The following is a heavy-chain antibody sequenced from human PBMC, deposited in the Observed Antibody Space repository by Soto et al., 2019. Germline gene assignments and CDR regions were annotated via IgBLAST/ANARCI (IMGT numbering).Heavy chain of an antibody. V-gene: IGHV4-59*01. Sequence: PSETLSLTCTVSGGSISNYYCSWIRQPPGKGLEYIGYIFYSGSTNYNPSLKSRVTISLDTSKNQFSLKLSSVTAADTAVYYCARDPKGYSPYYFDYWGQGTLVTVSS. CDR2: IFYSGST. CDR3: ARDPKGYSPYYFDY. J-gene: IGHJ4*02. D-gene: IGHD4-4*01. CDR1: GGSISNYY.